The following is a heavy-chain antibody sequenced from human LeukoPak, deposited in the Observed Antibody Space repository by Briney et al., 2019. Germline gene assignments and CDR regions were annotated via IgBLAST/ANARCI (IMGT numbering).Heavy chain of an antibody. J-gene: IGHJ6*02. D-gene: IGHD3-3*01. CDR2: MNPNSGNT. CDR1: GYTFTSYD. V-gene: IGHV1-8*01. Sequence: GASVKVSCKASGYTFTSYDINWVRQATGQGLEWMGWMNPNSGNTGYAQKFQGRVTMTRNTSISTAYMELSSLRSEDTAVYYCARGGLFGVVTWNYYYGMDVWSQGTTVTVSS. CDR3: ARGGLFGVVTWNYYYGMDV.